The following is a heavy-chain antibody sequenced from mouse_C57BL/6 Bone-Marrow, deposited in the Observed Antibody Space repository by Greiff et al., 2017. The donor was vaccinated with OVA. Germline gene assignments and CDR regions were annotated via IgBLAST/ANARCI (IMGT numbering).Heavy chain of an antibody. CDR3: TTDSSGSDY. J-gene: IGHJ2*01. Sequence: EVQLKQSGAELVRPGASVKLSCTASGFNIKDDYMHWVKQRPEQGLEWIGWIDPENGDTEYASKFQGKATITADTSSNTAYLQLSSLTSEDTAVYYCTTDSSGSDYWGQGTTLTVSS. CDR1: GFNIKDDY. D-gene: IGHD3-2*02. CDR2: IDPENGDT. V-gene: IGHV14-4*01.